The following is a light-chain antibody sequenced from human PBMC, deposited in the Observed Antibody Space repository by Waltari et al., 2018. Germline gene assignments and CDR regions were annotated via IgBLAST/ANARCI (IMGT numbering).Light chain of an antibody. Sequence: SFELTQDPAVSVALGQTVTITCRGRPLATFYANWYQQKPGQAPILVFAGRNDRPSGIPDRFSGSNSRNTASLTITGAQAEDEAAYYCNSRDTSGHHVVFGGGTNLTVL. V-gene: IGLV3-19*01. CDR2: GRN. CDR3: NSRDTSGHHVV. CDR1: PLATFY. J-gene: IGLJ2*01.